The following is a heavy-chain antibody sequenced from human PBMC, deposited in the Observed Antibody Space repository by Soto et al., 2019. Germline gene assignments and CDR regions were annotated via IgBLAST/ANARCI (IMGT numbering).Heavy chain of an antibody. D-gene: IGHD6-19*01. CDR2: VSSRGNT. CDR1: GAPINSGQFY. Sequence: QVQLQESGPGLVKPSQTLSLTCTVSGAPINSGQFYWSWIRQQPGRGLEWIGFVSSRGNTYYNPSLKSRVIIPLDTSKNQFSLQLLSVTPADTAVHFCAREGGTGFSLFDYWGRGTLVTVSS. J-gene: IGHJ4*02. V-gene: IGHV4-30-4*01. CDR3: AREGGTGFSLFDY.